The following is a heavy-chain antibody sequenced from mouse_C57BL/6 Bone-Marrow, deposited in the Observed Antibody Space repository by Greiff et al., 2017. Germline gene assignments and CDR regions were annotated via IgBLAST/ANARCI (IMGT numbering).Heavy chain of an antibody. J-gene: IGHJ3*01. Sequence: QVQLQQPGAELVRPGSSVKLSCKASGYTFTSYWMDWVKQRPGQGLEWIGNIYPSDSETHYNQKFKDKATLTVDKSSSTAYMQLSSLTSEDSAVXYCARGWGWFAYWGQGTLVTVSA. CDR1: GYTFTSYW. V-gene: IGHV1-61*01. CDR2: IYPSDSET. D-gene: IGHD1-1*02. CDR3: ARGWGWFAY.